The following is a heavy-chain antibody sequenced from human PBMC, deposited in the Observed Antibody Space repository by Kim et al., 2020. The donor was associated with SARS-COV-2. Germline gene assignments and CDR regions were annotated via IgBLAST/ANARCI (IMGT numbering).Heavy chain of an antibody. CDR3: ARRGYYYDSSGYYYLMDV. D-gene: IGHD3-22*01. CDR1: GGSFSGYY. V-gene: IGHV4-34*01. CDR2: INHSGST. Sequence: SETLSLTCAVYGGSFSGYYWSWIRQPPGKGLEWIGEINHSGSTNYNPSLKSRVTISVDTSKNQFSLKLSSVTAADTAVYYCARRGYYYDSSGYYYLMDV. J-gene: IGHJ6*01.